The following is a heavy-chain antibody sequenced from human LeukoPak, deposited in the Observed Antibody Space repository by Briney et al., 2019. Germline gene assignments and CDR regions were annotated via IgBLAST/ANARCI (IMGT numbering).Heavy chain of an antibody. CDR1: EITFSDTW. CDR2: IKSKTDGGTT. CDR3: TTDNGVVSDSNWFDP. Sequence: GGSLRLSCAASEITFSDTWTNWVRQAPGKGLEWVRSIKSKTDGGTTDYAAPVKGRFTISKDDSKNTLYLQMNSPKTEDTAVYYCTTDNGVVSDSNWFDPWGQGTLVTVSS. V-gene: IGHV3-15*01. D-gene: IGHD2-8*01. J-gene: IGHJ5*02.